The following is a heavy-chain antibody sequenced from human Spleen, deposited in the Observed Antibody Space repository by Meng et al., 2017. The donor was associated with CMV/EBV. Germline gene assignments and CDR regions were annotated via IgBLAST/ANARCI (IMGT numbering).Heavy chain of an antibody. CDR2: IYHIGRS. V-gene: IGHV4-39*01. D-gene: IGHD2-2*01. Sequence: SETLSLTCTVSGSSIRSSSYYWAWIRQPPGKGLEWIGSIYHIGRSDYNPSLKSRVLTSVDTSKNQFSLKLRSVTAADTAVYYCARHVDIVVVPAASHSGWFDPWGQGTLVTVSS. J-gene: IGHJ5*02. CDR1: GSSIRSSSYY. CDR3: ARHVDIVVVPAASHSGWFDP.